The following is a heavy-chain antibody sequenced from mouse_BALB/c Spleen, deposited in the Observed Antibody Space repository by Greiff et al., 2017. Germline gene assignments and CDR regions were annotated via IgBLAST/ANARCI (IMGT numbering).Heavy chain of an antibody. CDR2: INPYNDGT. J-gene: IGHJ2*01. CDR3: AREYGNYPYYFDY. D-gene: IGHD2-10*02. Sequence: EVQLQQSGPELVKPGASVKMSCKASGYTFTSYVMHWVKQKPGQGLEWIGYINPYNDGTKYNEKFKGKATLTSDKSSSTAYMELSSLTSEDSAVYYCAREYGNYPYYFDYWGQGTTLTVSS. V-gene: IGHV1-14*01. CDR1: GYTFTSYV.